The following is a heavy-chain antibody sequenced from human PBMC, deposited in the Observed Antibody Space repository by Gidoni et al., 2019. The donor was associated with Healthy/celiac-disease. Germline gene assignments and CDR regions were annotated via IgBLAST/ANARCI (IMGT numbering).Heavy chain of an antibody. J-gene: IGHJ4*02. V-gene: IGHV4-31*03. CDR2: IYYSGST. D-gene: IGHD2-2*01. Sequence: QVQLQESGPGLVKPSQTLSLTCTVSGGSISSGGYYWSWIRQHPGKGLEWIGYIYYSGSTYYNPSLKSRVTISVDTSKNQFSLKLSSVTAADTAVYYCARGSVVVPAAPYYFDYGGQGTLVTVSS. CDR3: ARGSVVVPAAPYYFDY. CDR1: GGSISSGGYY.